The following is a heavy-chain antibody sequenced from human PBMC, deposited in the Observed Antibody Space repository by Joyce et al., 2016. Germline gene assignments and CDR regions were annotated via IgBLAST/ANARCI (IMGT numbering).Heavy chain of an antibody. Sequence: EVQLVESGGGLVKPGGSLRISCAASGFTFSTSSMSWFRRAPGKVLELVSAISSDSTYIFYADSVKGRFTVSRDNAKNSLYRQMNSLRAEDTAVFFCARGGIVYDYSMDLRGQGTTVTVSS. V-gene: IGHV3-21*02. CDR2: ISSDSTYI. D-gene: IGHD3-22*01. CDR1: GFTFSTSS. CDR3: ARGGIVYDYSMDL. J-gene: IGHJ6*02.